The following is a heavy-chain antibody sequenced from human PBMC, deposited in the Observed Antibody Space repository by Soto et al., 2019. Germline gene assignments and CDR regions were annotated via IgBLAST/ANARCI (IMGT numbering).Heavy chain of an antibody. CDR1: GFTFSDSA. J-gene: IGHJ4*01. Sequence: PGGCLRLSCAAFGFTFSDSAMHWVRQAPGKGLEWVAAIWYDGSDKFYAGSVKGRFTISRDNSKDTLYLEMNSLTAEDTAVYYCAKERYIGSSTPRYFDSWGHGTLVTVSS. CDR3: AKERYIGSSTPRYFDS. V-gene: IGHV3-33*06. CDR2: IWYDGSDK. D-gene: IGHD1-26*01.